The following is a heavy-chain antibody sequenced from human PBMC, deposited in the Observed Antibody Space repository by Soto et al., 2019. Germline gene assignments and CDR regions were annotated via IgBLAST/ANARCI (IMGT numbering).Heavy chain of an antibody. CDR1: GYTFTTYY. D-gene: IGHD2-2*01. V-gene: IGHV1-46*03. CDR3: AIWRGCCSSTSCYVPLAA. J-gene: IGHJ5*02. Sequence: QVRLVQSGAEVKRPGASVRVSCKASGYTFTTYYIHWVRQAPGQGLEWMGIINPGGGHPNYAQRFQGKVTMTRHTSTSTVYKELSSLTSEDRAGYFCAIWRGCCSSTSCYVPLAAWGQGTLVAVSS. CDR2: INPGGGHP.